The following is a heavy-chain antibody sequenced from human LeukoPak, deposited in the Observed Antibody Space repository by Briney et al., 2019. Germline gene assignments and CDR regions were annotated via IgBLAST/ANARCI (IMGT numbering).Heavy chain of an antibody. J-gene: IGHJ3*01. Sequence: GGSLRLSCGASGFTFSTYGMHWVRQAPGKGLEWGAVIWYDGSIKYYGDSVKGRFTISRDNSKNTLYLQMNSVRAEDTAMYYCARAVGPFDFWGPGTLVIVSS. CDR3: ARAVGPFDF. V-gene: IGHV3-33*01. CDR2: IWYDGSIK. CDR1: GFTFSTYG.